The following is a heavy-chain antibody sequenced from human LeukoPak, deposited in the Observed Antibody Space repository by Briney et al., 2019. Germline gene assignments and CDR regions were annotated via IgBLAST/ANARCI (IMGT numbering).Heavy chain of an antibody. CDR1: GYTFTSYG. CDR3: AGDSPEDFYDSSGSYDFDI. Sequence: ASVKVSCKASGYTFTSYGISWVRQAPGQGLEWMGWISAYNDNTKFAQNFQGRVTMTTDTPTSTAYMELRSLRSDDTAVYYCAGDSPEDFYDSSGSYDFDIWGQGTMVTVSS. J-gene: IGHJ3*02. D-gene: IGHD3-22*01. V-gene: IGHV1-18*01. CDR2: ISAYNDNT.